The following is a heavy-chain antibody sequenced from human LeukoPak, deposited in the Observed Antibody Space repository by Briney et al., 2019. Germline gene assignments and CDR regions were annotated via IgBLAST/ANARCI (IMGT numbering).Heavy chain of an antibody. CDR1: GGSFSGYY. J-gene: IGHJ4*02. CDR3: ARRPYDY. CDR2: INHSGST. Sequence: SETLSLTCAVYGGSFSGYYWSWIRQPPGRGLEWIGEINHSGSTNYNPSLKSRVTISVDTSKNQFSLKLSSVTAADTAVYYCARRPYDYWGQGTLVTVSS. V-gene: IGHV4-34*01.